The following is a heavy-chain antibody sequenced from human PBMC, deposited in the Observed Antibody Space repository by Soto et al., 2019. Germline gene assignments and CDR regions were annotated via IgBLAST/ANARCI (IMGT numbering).Heavy chain of an antibody. V-gene: IGHV3-30-3*01. J-gene: IGHJ3*02. CDR1: GFTFSSYA. D-gene: IGHD1-26*01. Sequence: QVQLVESGGGVVQPGRSLRLSCAASGFTFSSYAMHWVRQAPGKGLEWVAVISYDGSNKYYADSVKGRFTISRDNSKNTLYLQRNSLRAEDTAVYYWARDPIVGAMGWAFDIWGQGTMVTVSS. CDR3: ARDPIVGAMGWAFDI. CDR2: ISYDGSNK.